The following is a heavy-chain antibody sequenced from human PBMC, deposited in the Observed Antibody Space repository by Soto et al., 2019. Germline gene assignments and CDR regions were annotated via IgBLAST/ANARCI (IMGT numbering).Heavy chain of an antibody. CDR3: ARDSRTDGYKYDYFDY. J-gene: IGHJ4*02. CDR2: ISYDGRDE. D-gene: IGHD5-12*01. Sequence: QVQLVESGGGVVQPGRSLRLSCTASGFTFSNYAIHWVRQAPGKGLAWVALISYDGRDEYYADSVKGRFTISRDNSKNTLYLQMNSLRAEDTGMFYCARDSRTDGYKYDYFDYWGQGTLVTVSS. V-gene: IGHV3-30*04. CDR1: GFTFSNYA.